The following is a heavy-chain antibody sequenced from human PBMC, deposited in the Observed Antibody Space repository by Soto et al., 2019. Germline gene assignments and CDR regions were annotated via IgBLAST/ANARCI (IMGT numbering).Heavy chain of an antibody. CDR3: ARDLVVPAATVLDD. CDR2: ISYDGSNK. J-gene: IGHJ4*02. V-gene: IGHV3-30-3*01. D-gene: IGHD2-2*01. Sequence: GGSLRLSCAASGFTFSSYAMDWVRQAPGKGLEWVAVISYDGSNKYYADSVKGRFTISRDNSKNTLYLQMNSLRAEDTAVYYCARDLVVPAATVLDDWGPGTLVTVSS. CDR1: GFTFSSYA.